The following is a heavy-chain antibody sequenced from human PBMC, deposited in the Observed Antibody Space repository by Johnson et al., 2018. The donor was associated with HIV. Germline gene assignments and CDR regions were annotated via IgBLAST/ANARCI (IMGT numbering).Heavy chain of an antibody. Sequence: QVQLVESGGGVVQPGGSLRLSCAASGFTFSSYGMHWVRQAPGKGLEWVAFIRYDGSNKYYADSVKGRFTISRDNSKNTLYLQMNSLRAEDTAVYYCAKHGYGGNVFDAFDIWGQGTMVTVSS. J-gene: IGHJ3*02. D-gene: IGHD4-23*01. CDR1: GFTFSSYG. CDR3: AKHGYGGNVFDAFDI. CDR2: IRYDGSNK. V-gene: IGHV3-30*02.